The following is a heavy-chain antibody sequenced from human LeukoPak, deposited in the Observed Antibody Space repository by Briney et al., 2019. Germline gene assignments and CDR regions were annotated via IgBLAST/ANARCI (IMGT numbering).Heavy chain of an antibody. CDR2: ISYDGRNE. V-gene: IGHV3-30*04. D-gene: IGHD2-8*01. CDR1: GFAFSTYN. J-gene: IGHJ4*02. CDR3: VREKYCTPTDCLHGRFYFNC. Sequence: GGSLRPSCAASGFAFSTYNMHWVRQAPGKGLEWVAVISYDGRNENHAESVKGRFTISRDNSKNTLYLQMNTLRTEDTALYYCVREKYCTPTDCLHGRFYFNCWGQGTLVTVSS.